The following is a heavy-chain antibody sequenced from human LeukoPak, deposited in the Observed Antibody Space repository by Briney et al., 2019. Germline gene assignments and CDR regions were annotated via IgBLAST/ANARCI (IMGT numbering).Heavy chain of an antibody. CDR2: INTNTGNP. J-gene: IGHJ4*02. V-gene: IGHV7-4-1*02. Sequence: ASVKVSCKASGGTFSSYAISWVRQAPGQGLEWMGWINTNTGNPTYAQGFTGRFVFSLDTSVSTAYLQISSLKAEDTAVYYCARVLITFGGVIVHTLDYWGQGTLVTVSS. CDR1: GGTFSSYA. D-gene: IGHD3-16*02. CDR3: ARVLITFGGVIVHTLDY.